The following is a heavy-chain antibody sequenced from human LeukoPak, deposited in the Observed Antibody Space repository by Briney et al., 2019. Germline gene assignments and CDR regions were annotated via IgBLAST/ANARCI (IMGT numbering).Heavy chain of an antibody. Sequence: GGSLRLSCAASGFTVSSNYMSWVRQAPGKGLEWVSVIYSGGSTYYADSVKGRFTISRDNSKNTLYPQMNSLRAEDTAVYYCAREEYYYDSSGYFGYWGQGTLVTVSS. V-gene: IGHV3-53*01. D-gene: IGHD3-22*01. CDR1: GFTVSSNY. J-gene: IGHJ4*02. CDR2: IYSGGST. CDR3: AREEYYYDSSGYFGY.